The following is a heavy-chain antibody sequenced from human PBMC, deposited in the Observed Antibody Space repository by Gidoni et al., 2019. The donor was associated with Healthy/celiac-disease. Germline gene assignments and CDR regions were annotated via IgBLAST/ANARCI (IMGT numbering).Heavy chain of an antibody. D-gene: IGHD6-19*01. J-gene: IGHJ4*02. Sequence: EVQLVQSGAVVKKPGESLKISCKRSGYSFTSYWIGWVRKMPGKGLGCMGIIYPGDYDTRYSPSFQGQVNNSADKSISTAYLQWGSLKASDTAMYYCARVVNGWYAFDYWGQGTLVTVSS. CDR1: GYSFTSYW. CDR3: ARVVNGWYAFDY. CDR2: IYPGDYDT. V-gene: IGHV5-51*01.